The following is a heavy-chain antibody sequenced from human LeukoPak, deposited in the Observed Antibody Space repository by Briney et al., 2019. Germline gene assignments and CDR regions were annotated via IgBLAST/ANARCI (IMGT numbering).Heavy chain of an antibody. CDR3: ARGAGYYNYYFDY. J-gene: IGHJ4*02. CDR2: INPNRGGT. Sequence: GASVKVSCKASGYTFTGYYMHWVRQAPGQGLEWMGCINPNRGGTNYAQMFQGRVTMTRDTSINTVYMELISLRSDDTAVYYCARGAGYYNYYFDYWGQGVLVTVSS. CDR1: GYTFTGYY. D-gene: IGHD3-9*01. V-gene: IGHV1-2*02.